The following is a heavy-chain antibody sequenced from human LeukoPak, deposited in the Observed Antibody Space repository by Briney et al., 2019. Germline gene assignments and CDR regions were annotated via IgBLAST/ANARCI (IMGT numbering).Heavy chain of an antibody. CDR3: AKARGTDYGDYVIFDY. CDR1: RFTFSSYS. CDR2: ISSSGSYI. D-gene: IGHD4-17*01. V-gene: IGHV3-21*04. Sequence: PGGSLRLSCAASRFTFSSYSMNWVRQAPGMGLEWVSSISSSGSYIYYADSVKGRFTISRDNAKNSLYLQMNSLRAEDTALYYCAKARGTDYGDYVIFDYWGQGTLVTVSS. J-gene: IGHJ4*02.